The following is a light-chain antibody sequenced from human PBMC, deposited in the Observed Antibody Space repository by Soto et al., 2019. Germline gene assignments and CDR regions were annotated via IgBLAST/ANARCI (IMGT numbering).Light chain of an antibody. CDR3: QQYTAWPLT. V-gene: IGKV3-20*01. Sequence: EVVLTQSPGTLSLSPGERATLSCRASQSVSNNYLAWYQQRPGQAPRLLIYGASNRATDTPDRFSGSGSGTDFTLTISRLEPEDFAVYYCQQYTAWPLTFGQGTKVDIK. J-gene: IGKJ1*01. CDR1: QSVSNNY. CDR2: GAS.